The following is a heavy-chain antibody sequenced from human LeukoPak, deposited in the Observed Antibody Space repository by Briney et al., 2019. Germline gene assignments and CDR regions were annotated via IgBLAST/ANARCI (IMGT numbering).Heavy chain of an antibody. Sequence: NTSETLSLTCTVSGGSMSSYYWSWIRQPPGKGLEWIGYIYYSGSTNYNPSLKSRVTIAVDTSKNQFSLKLSSVTAADTAVYYCARQEGDYDFWSGYPTYYFDYWGQGTLVTVSS. CDR1: GGSMSSYY. V-gene: IGHV4-59*08. CDR2: IYYSGST. J-gene: IGHJ4*02. CDR3: ARQEGDYDFWSGYPTYYFDY. D-gene: IGHD3-3*01.